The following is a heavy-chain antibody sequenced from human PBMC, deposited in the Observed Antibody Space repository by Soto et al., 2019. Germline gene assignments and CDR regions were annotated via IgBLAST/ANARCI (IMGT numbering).Heavy chain of an antibody. CDR3: TTGKIAARRFGAREYYYYGMDV. V-gene: IGHV3-15*01. CDR2: IKSKTDGGTT. CDR1: GFTFSNAW. D-gene: IGHD6-6*01. J-gene: IGHJ6*02. Sequence: NPGGSLRLSCAASGFTFSNAWMSWVRQAPGKGLEWVGRIKSKTDGGTTDYAAPVKGRFTISRDDSKNTLYLQMNSLKTEDTAVYYCTTGKIAARRFGAREYYYYGMDVWGQGTTVTVSS.